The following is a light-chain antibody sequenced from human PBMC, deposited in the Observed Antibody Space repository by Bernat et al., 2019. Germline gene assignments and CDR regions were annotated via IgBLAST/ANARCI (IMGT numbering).Light chain of an antibody. CDR2: ANN. CDR1: GSNVGAGYD. Sequence: QSVLTQPPSVSGAPGQRVTISCTGSGSNVGAGYDVHWYQQLPGTAPKVLIYANNNRPAGVPDRFSGSRAGTSASLAIIGLRAEDEAEYYCQSYDSRLSGSVFGGGTKVTV. J-gene: IGLJ3*02. V-gene: IGLV1-40*01. CDR3: QSYDSRLSGSV.